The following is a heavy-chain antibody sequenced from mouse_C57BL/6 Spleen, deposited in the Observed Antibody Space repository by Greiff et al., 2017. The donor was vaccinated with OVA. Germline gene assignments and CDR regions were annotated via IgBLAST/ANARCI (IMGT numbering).Heavy chain of an antibody. J-gene: IGHJ4*01. D-gene: IGHD2-1*01. CDR3: TRKGIYYGNWHAMDY. CDR1: GYTFTDYE. Sequence: VKLMESGAELVRPGASVTLSCKASGYTFTDYEMHWVKQTPVHGLEWIGAIDPETGGTAYNQKFKGKAILTADKSSSTAYMELRSLTSEDSAVYYCTRKGIYYGNWHAMDYWGQGTSVTVSS. CDR2: IDPETGGT. V-gene: IGHV1-15*01.